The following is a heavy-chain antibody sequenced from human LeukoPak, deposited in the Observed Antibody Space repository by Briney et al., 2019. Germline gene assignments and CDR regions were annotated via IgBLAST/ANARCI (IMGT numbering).Heavy chain of an antibody. CDR1: GFTFSSYG. CDR2: ISYDGSNK. Sequence: GGSLRLSCAASGFTFSSYGMHWVRQAPGKGLEWVAVISYDGSNKYYADSVKGRFTISRDSSKNTLYLQMNSLRAEDTAVYYCARDQRIAAAATFDYWGQGTLVTVSS. CDR3: ARDQRIAAAATFDY. D-gene: IGHD6-13*01. V-gene: IGHV3-30*03. J-gene: IGHJ4*02.